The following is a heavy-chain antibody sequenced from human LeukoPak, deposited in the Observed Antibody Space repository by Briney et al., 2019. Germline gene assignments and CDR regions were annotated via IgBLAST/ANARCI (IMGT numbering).Heavy chain of an antibody. V-gene: IGHV1-69*06. D-gene: IGHD3-16*01. CDR3: AREYPGTGSIGGPYYYGMDV. CDR1: GGTFSSYA. CDR2: IIPIFGTA. Sequence: GASVKVSCKASGGTFSSYAISWVRQAPGQGLEWMGGIIPIFGTANYAQKFQGRVTITADKSTSTAYMELSSLRSEDTAVYYCAREYPGTGSIGGPYYYGMDVWGKGTTVTSPQ. J-gene: IGHJ6*04.